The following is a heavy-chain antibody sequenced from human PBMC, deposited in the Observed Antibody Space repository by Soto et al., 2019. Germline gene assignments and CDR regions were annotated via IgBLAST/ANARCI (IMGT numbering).Heavy chain of an antibody. J-gene: IGHJ4*02. V-gene: IGHV4-30-4*08. CDR3: ARQGRTRKTGWHKELDY. CDR1: GGSISSGGYY. D-gene: IGHD3-9*01. Sequence: SETLSLTCTVSGGSISSGGYYWSWIRQHPGKGLEWIGYIYYSGSTYYNPSLKSRVTISVDTSKNQFSLKLSSVTAADTAVYYCARQGRTRKTGWHKELDYWGQGTLVTVSS. CDR2: IYYSGST.